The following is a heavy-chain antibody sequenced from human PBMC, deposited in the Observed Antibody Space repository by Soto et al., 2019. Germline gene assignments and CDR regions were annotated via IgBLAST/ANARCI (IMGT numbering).Heavy chain of an antibody. J-gene: IGHJ4*02. D-gene: IGHD4-17*01. CDR3: ARCRRTTVTTINY. V-gene: IGHV1-8*01. CDR2: MNPNSGNT. CDR1: GYTFTSYD. Sequence: ASVKVSCKASGYTFTSYDINWVRQATGQGLEWMGWMNPNSGNTGYAQKFQGRVTMTRNTSISTAYMELSSLRSEDTAVYYCARCRRTTVTTINYCGQGTLVTVSS.